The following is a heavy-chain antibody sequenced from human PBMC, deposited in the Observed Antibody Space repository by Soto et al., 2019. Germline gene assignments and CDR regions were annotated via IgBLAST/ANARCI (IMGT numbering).Heavy chain of an antibody. J-gene: IGHJ4*02. D-gene: IGHD2-2*01. Sequence: PSETLSLTCTVSCTSISSYYWSWIRQPPGKGLEWIANIHYSGTTNYNPSLASRVTISVDTSKNQFSLKMTAVTAADRAMYFCARYNSYAVDYWGRGTLVTVSS. V-gene: IGHV4-59*01. CDR1: CTSISSYY. CDR3: ARYNSYAVDY. CDR2: IHYSGTT.